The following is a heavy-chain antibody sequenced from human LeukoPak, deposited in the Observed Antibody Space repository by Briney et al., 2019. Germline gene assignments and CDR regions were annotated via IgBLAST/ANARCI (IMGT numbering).Heavy chain of an antibody. J-gene: IGHJ4*02. CDR2: INRTGST. D-gene: IGHD6-25*01. V-gene: IGHV4-59*01. CDR1: GRTISSYD. Sequence: ASETLSLTCTASGRTISSYDWSWIRQPPGKGLEWIAAINRTGSTTYNLSLSSRLTISIDTTKNQFSLKLTSVPAADTAADYCSRRCRESSGWQYYLWGQGTLVTVFS. CDR3: SRRCRESSGWQYYL.